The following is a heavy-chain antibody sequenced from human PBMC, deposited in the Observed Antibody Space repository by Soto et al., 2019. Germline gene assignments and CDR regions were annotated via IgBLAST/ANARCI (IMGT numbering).Heavy chain of an antibody. CDR3: ARGGPSSKWLDP. J-gene: IGHJ5*02. V-gene: IGHV4-30-2*01. CDR1: GGSISSGGYS. Sequence: SVTLSLTCAVSGGSISSGGYSWSWLRQPPGKGLEWIGYIFHSGTTNYNPSLKSRLTISLDTSKNQFSLKLSSVTAADTAVYFCARGGPSSKWLDPWGQGIQVTVSS. CDR2: IFHSGTT.